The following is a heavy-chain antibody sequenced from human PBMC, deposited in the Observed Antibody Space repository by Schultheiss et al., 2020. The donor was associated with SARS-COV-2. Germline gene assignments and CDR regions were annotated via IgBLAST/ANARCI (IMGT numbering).Heavy chain of an antibody. CDR3: ARGARPAAAGTDGAFDI. V-gene: IGHV4-61*08. D-gene: IGHD6-13*01. CDR2: IYYSGST. Sequence: SQTLSLTCTVSGGSISSGGYYWSWIRQPPGKGLEWIGYIYYSGSTYYNPSLKSRVTISVDTSKNQFSLKLSSVTAADTAVYYCARGARPAAAGTDGAFDIWGQGTMVTVSS. CDR1: GGSISSGGYY. J-gene: IGHJ3*02.